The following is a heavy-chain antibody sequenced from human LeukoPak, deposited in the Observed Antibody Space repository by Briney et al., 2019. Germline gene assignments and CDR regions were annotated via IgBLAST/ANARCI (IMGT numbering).Heavy chain of an antibody. Sequence: GASVKVSCKASGYAFTSYYMHWVRQAPGQGLEWMGIINPSGGTTNYAQKFQGRVTMTRDTSTSTVYLELSSLRSEDTAVYYCARDKRYDSSGYSLDYWGQGALVTVSS. CDR1: GYAFTSYY. J-gene: IGHJ4*02. V-gene: IGHV1-46*01. CDR2: INPSGGTT. D-gene: IGHD3-22*01. CDR3: ARDKRYDSSGYSLDY.